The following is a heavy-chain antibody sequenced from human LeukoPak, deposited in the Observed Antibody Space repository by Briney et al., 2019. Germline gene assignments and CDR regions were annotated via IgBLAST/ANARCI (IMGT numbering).Heavy chain of an antibody. CDR3: ARGQTGTTIRRGEFDY. V-gene: IGHV4-34*01. Sequence: PSETLSLTCAVYGGSFSGYYWSWIRQPPGKGLEWIGEINHSGSTNYNPSLKSRVTISVDTSKNQFSLKLSSVTAADTAVYYCARGQTGTTIRRGEFDYWGQGTLVTVSS. CDR2: INHSGST. J-gene: IGHJ4*02. CDR1: GGSFSGYY. D-gene: IGHD1-7*01.